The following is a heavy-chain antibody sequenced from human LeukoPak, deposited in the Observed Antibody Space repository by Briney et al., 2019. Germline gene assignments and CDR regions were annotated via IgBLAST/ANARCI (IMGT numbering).Heavy chain of an antibody. J-gene: IGHJ4*02. CDR1: GFTVSTNY. CDR2: IYSGGIT. Sequence: TGGSLRLSCAASGFTVSTNYMSWVRQAPGKGLEWVSVIYSGGITYHAASVKGRFTISRDNSKNTLSLQMNSLRAEDTAVYYCARHSGGDSYGYYFDYWGQGTLVTVSS. V-gene: IGHV3-66*04. CDR3: ARHSGGDSYGYYFDY. D-gene: IGHD2-21*01.